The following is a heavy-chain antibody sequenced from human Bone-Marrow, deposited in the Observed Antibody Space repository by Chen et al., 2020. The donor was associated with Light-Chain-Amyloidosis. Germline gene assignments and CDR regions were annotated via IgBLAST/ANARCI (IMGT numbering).Heavy chain of an antibody. CDR3: ASSAPDPSS. CDR1: GFTFSNYD. Sequence: EVQLVESGGGLVKPGGSLRLSCAASGFTFSNYDMNWVRQVPGKGLEWISAVTNSSSNIYHADSVRGRFTISRDNAKNSLYLQMNSLGAEDTAMYYCASSAPDPSSWGQGTLVTVSS. J-gene: IGHJ5*02. CDR2: VTNSSSNI. V-gene: IGHV3-21*01.